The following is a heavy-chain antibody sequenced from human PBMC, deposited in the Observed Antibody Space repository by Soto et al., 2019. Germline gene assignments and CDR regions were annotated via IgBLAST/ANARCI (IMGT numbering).Heavy chain of an antibody. Sequence: QVQLVQSGAEVQKSGAAVKISCKTSGFTFTNYYLHWVRQAPGQGLEWMGLINPAPGSTNYAEKFQGRVTMTRDMSSNPIYMQLGRLTSEEPGVYYWARGGWAVYSSEVGFDLWGQGTHITVSS. D-gene: IGHD6-19*01. J-gene: IGHJ4*02. CDR2: INPAPGST. V-gene: IGHV1-46*01. CDR3: ARGGWAVYSSEVGFDL. CDR1: GFTFTNYY.